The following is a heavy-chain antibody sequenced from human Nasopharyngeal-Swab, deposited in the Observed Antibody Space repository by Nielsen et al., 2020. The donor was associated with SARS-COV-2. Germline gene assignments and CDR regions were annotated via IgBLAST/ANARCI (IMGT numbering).Heavy chain of an antibody. D-gene: IGHD2-15*01. CDR3: ARESSWPKGGFDY. V-gene: IGHV3-30*03. J-gene: IGHJ4*02. CDR2: ISYDGSNK. Sequence: VRQAPGKGLKWVAVISYDGSNKYYADSVKGRFTISRDNSKNTLYLQMNSLRAEDTAVYYCARESSWPKGGFDYWGQGTLVTVSS.